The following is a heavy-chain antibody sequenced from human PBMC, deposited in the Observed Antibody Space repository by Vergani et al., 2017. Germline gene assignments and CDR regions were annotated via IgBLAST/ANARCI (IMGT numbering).Heavy chain of an antibody. CDR3: ARQGPLVGAPGGVDY. J-gene: IGHJ4*02. Sequence: EVQLVQSGAEVKKPGESLKISCTGSGYSFTSYWIGWVRQMPGKGLEWMGIIYPGDSDTRYSPSFQGQVTNSADKSISTAYLQWSSLNASDTAMYYCARQGPLVGAPGGVDYWGQGTLVTVSS. CDR2: IYPGDSDT. D-gene: IGHD1-26*01. CDR1: GYSFTSYW. V-gene: IGHV5-51*01.